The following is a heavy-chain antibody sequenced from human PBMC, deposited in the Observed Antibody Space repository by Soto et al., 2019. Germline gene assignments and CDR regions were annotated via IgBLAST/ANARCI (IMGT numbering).Heavy chain of an antibody. V-gene: IGHV4-59*01. Sequence: SETLSLTCTVSGGSISSYYWSWIRQPPGKGLEWIGYIYYSGSTNYNPSLKSRVTISVDTSKNQFSLKLSSVTAADTAVYYCARGSMVRGVIGYYFDYWVQGTLVTVSS. CDR2: IYYSGST. CDR3: ARGSMVRGVIGYYFDY. D-gene: IGHD3-10*01. CDR1: GGSISSYY. J-gene: IGHJ4*02.